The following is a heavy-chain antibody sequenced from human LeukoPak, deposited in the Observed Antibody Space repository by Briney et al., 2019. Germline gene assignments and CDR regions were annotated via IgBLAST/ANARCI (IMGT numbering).Heavy chain of an antibody. V-gene: IGHV4-59*01. CDR1: GGXINSYY. Sequence: SETLSLTCTVPGGXINSYYCNWVRQPPGRGLEWIGFVSDSGSTSYNPSLKSRVTISVDTSKNKFSLKLSPVTAADTAVYYCARGDAFDFWGQGTMVTVSS. J-gene: IGHJ3*01. CDR2: VSDSGST. CDR3: ARGDAFDF.